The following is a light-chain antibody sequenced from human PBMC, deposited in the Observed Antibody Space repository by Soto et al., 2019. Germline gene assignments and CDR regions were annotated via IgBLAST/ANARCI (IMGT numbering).Light chain of an antibody. Sequence: QSALTQPASVSGSPGQSITISCTGTSYDAGGYNYVSWYQQHPGKAPKLMIYDVTDRPSGVSIRFSGFKSGNTASLTISGLQAEDEADYYCSSYTSSSTFLIFGGGTKVTVL. V-gene: IGLV2-14*01. CDR3: SSYTSSSTFLI. CDR2: DVT. J-gene: IGLJ2*01. CDR1: SYDAGGYNY.